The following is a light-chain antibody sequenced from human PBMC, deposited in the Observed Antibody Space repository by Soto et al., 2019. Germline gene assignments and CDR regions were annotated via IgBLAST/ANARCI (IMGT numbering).Light chain of an antibody. J-gene: IGLJ2*01. CDR1: SSNIGAGYD. CDR2: GNT. CDR3: LSFDSGLSVV. Sequence: QSVLTQPPSVSGAPGQRVTISCTGSSSNIGAGYDVHWYQQLPGRAPKLLIYGNTNRPSGVPDRFSGSKSGTSASLAITGLHAEDEDDYYCLSFDSGLSVVFGGGTKLTVL. V-gene: IGLV1-40*01.